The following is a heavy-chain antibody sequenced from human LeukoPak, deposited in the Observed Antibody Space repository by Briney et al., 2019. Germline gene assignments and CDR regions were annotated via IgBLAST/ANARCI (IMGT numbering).Heavy chain of an antibody. Sequence: GGSLRLSCAASGFTFSDYYMSWIRQAPGKGLEWVSYISSSGSTIYYADSVKGRFTISRDNAKNSLYLQMNSLRAEDTAVYYCARYEEVDTAIADYWGQGTLVTVSS. CDR2: ISSSGSTI. J-gene: IGHJ4*02. V-gene: IGHV3-11*01. CDR1: GFTFSDYY. D-gene: IGHD5-18*01. CDR3: ARYEEVDTAIADY.